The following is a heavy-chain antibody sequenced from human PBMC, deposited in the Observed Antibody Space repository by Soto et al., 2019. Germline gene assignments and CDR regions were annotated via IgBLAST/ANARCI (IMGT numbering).Heavy chain of an antibody. CDR2: ISGSGGST. J-gene: IGHJ5*02. V-gene: IGHV3-23*01. CDR3: AKSKSSSWYSRQGWFVP. Sequence: EVQLLESGGGLVQPGGSLRLSCAASGFTFSSYAMSWVRQAPGKGLEWVSAISGSGGSTYYADSVKGRFTISRDNSKNTLYLQMNSLRAEDTAVYYCAKSKSSSWYSRQGWFVPWGQGTLVTVSS. CDR1: GFTFSSYA. D-gene: IGHD6-13*01.